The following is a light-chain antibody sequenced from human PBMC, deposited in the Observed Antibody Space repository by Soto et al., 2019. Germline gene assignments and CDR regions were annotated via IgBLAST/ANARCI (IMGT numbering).Light chain of an antibody. CDR2: DAS. CDR1: PSLTTN. J-gene: IGKJ5*01. Sequence: VIKPSAATVSVSPGTSAILSGRASPSLTTNLAWYQQKPGQAPRLLIHDASTRATGIPARFSGSGSGTEFTLTISSLKSEDFAVYYCQQSDDWPLTFGQGTRLEIK. V-gene: IGKV3-15*01. CDR3: QQSDDWPLT.